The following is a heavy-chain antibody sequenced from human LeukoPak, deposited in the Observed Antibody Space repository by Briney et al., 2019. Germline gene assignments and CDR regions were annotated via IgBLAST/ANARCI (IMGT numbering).Heavy chain of an antibody. J-gene: IGHJ4*02. CDR1: GFTFSSNP. D-gene: IGHD5-12*01. CDR3: ATTKPARRYFDY. V-gene: IGHV3-23*01. Sequence: GGSLRLSCAGSGFTFSSNPLSGVRQAPGRGLEWVSAISGSGANTYYGDSVRGRFTISRDNSKNTLYLQMNTLRADDTAVYYCATTKPARRYFDYWGQGILVTVSS. CDR2: ISGSGANT.